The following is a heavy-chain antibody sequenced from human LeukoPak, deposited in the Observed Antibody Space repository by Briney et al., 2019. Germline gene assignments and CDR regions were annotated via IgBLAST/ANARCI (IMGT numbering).Heavy chain of an antibody. CDR2: INHSGST. CDR1: GGSFSGYY. J-gene: IGHJ4*02. V-gene: IGHV4-34*01. CDR3: ARAVFGWLRILYYFDY. D-gene: IGHD5-12*01. Sequence: SETLSLTCAAYGGSFSGYYWSWIRQPPGKGLEWIGEINHSGSTNYNPSLKSRVTISVDTSKNQFSLKLSSVTAADTAVYYCARAVFGWLRILYYFDYWGQGTLVTVSS.